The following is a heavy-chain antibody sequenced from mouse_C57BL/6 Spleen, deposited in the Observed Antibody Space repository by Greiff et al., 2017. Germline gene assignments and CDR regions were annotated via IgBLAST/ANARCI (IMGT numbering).Heavy chain of an antibody. Sequence: QVQLQQPGAELVRPGTSVKLSCKASGYTFTSYWMHWVKQRPGQGLEWIGVIDPSDSYTNYNQKFKGKANLTVDTSSSTSYMQLSSLTAEDSAVYDCASYGRNHDAMDYWGQGTSVTVSS. D-gene: IGHD1-1*01. CDR1: GYTFTSYW. J-gene: IGHJ4*01. CDR2: IDPSDSYT. CDR3: ASYGRNHDAMDY. V-gene: IGHV1-59*01.